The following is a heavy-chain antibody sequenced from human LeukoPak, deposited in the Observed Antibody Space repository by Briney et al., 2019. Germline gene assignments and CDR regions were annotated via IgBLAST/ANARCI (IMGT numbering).Heavy chain of an antibody. J-gene: IGHJ4*02. D-gene: IGHD3-10*01. CDR2: IYHSGST. CDR1: GGSISSGGYS. V-gene: IGHV4-30-2*01. Sequence: SETLSLTCAVSGGSISSGGYSWSWIRQPPGKGLEWIGYIYHSGSTYYNPSLKSRVTISVDRSKNQFSLKLSSVTAADTAVYYCARARYYGSGSYWQYYFDYWGKGTLVTVSS. CDR3: ARARYYGSGSYWQYYFDY.